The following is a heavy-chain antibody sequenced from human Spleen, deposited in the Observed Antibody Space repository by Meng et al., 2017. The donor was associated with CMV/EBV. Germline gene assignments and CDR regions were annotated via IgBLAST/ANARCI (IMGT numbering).Heavy chain of an antibody. J-gene: IGHJ4*02. Sequence: SVKVSCKASGGTFSSYTISWVRQAPGQGLEWMGRIIPILGIANYAQKFQGRVTITADTATETAYMELSSLTSEDTAVYYCATGSREYCSSTSCYHVDFWGLGTLVTVSS. CDR3: ATGSREYCSSTSCYHVDF. V-gene: IGHV1-69*02. CDR1: GGTFSSYT. CDR2: IIPILGIA. D-gene: IGHD2-2*01.